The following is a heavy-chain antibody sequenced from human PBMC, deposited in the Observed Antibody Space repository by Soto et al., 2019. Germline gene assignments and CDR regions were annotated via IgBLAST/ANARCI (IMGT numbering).Heavy chain of an antibody. V-gene: IGHV4-30-2*01. CDR2: MYGAGLT. CDR1: GGSISSGDYS. Sequence: SETLSLTCTVSGGSISSGDYSWSWIRQPPGKGLEWIGYMYGAGLTYYNPSLKSRVTISVDKSKNQFSLNLSSVTAADTALYYCAREPAGPSHRWDVWGQGTTVTVSS. D-gene: IGHD3-10*01. J-gene: IGHJ6*02. CDR3: AREPAGPSHRWDV.